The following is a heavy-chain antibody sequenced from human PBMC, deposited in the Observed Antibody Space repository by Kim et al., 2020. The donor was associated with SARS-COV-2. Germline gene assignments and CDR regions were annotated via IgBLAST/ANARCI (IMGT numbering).Heavy chain of an antibody. CDR3: ARVGDYVWGSPDY. V-gene: IGHV4-34*01. CDR2: INHSGST. Sequence: SETLSLTCAVYGGSFSGYYWSWIRQPPGKGLEWIGEINHSGSTNYNQSLHSRVTISVDTSKNQFSLQLSSVTAADTAVYYCARVGDYVWGSPDYWGQGTLVTVSS. J-gene: IGHJ4*02. CDR1: GGSFSGYY. D-gene: IGHD3-16*01.